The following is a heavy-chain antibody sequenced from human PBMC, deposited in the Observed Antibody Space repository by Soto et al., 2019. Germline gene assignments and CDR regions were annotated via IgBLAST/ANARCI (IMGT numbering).Heavy chain of an antibody. V-gene: IGHV1-58*01. Sequence: SVKVSCKASGFTFTSSAVQWVRQARGQRLEWIGWIVVGSGNTNYAQKFQERVTITRDMSTSTAYMELSSLRSEDTAVYYCAADFHYDILTGYPPFDPWGQGTLVTVSS. J-gene: IGHJ5*02. CDR1: GFTFTSSA. CDR2: IVVGSGNT. D-gene: IGHD3-9*01. CDR3: AADFHYDILTGYPPFDP.